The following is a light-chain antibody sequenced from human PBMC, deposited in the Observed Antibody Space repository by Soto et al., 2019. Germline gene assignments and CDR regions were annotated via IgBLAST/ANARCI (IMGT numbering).Light chain of an antibody. J-gene: IGLJ1*01. CDR1: KLGDKY. CDR2: HDT. V-gene: IGLV3-1*01. Sequence: SYELTQPPSVSVSPGQTASITCSGDKLGDKYACWYQQKPGQSPVLVIYHDTKRPSGIPERFSGSNSGNIATLTISGTQAMDEADYYCQAWDGSTAVFGTGTKLTVL. CDR3: QAWDGSTAV.